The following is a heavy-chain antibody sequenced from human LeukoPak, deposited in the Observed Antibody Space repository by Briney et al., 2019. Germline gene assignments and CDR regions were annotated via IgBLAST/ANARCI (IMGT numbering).Heavy chain of an antibody. D-gene: IGHD6-13*01. CDR1: GFTFSSYA. Sequence: PGGSLRLSCAASGFTFSSYALSWFRQPPGGGVEWVSAISGSGGSTYYADSVKGRFTISRDTSKNTLSLKLNCLTAEDTAVYYCAKEPYSETYYFYYWGQGTLVTVSS. V-gene: IGHV3-23*01. CDR3: AKEPYSETYYFYY. CDR2: ISGSGGST. J-gene: IGHJ4*02.